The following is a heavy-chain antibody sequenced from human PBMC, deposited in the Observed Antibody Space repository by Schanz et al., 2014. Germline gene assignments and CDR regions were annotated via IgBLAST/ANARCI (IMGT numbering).Heavy chain of an antibody. CDR2: INPNTGGT. D-gene: IGHD3-22*01. CDR1: GYTFTSYS. J-gene: IGHJ6*02. Sequence: QVQLVQSWAEVKGPGASVKVSCKASGYTFTSYSMHWVRQAPGQGLEWMGWINPNTGGTNFAQKFQGWVTVTRDTSISTVYMELSRVTYEDTAVYYCARDDRAYYYGMDVWGQGTTVTVSS. CDR3: ARDDRAYYYGMDV. V-gene: IGHV1-2*04.